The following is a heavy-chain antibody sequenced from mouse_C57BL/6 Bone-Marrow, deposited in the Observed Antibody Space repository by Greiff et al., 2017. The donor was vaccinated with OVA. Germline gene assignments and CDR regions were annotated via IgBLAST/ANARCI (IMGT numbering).Heavy chain of an antibody. CDR2: INPNNGGT. V-gene: IGHV1-26*01. Sequence: EVKLQQSGPELVKPGASVKISCKASGYTFTDYYMNWVKQSHGKSLEWIGDINPNNGGTSYNQKFKGKATLTVDKSSSTAYMELRSLTSEDSAVYYCARYDFYAMDYWGQGTSVTVSS. J-gene: IGHJ4*01. D-gene: IGHD2-4*01. CDR3: ARYDFYAMDY. CDR1: GYTFTDYY.